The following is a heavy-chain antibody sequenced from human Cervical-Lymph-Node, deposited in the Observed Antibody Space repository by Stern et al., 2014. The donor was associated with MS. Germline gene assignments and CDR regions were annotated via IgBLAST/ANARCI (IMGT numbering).Heavy chain of an antibody. V-gene: IGHV1-69*09. D-gene: IGHD3-9*01. Sequence: QVQLVESGAEVKKPGSSVKVSCKASGGTFTSYTISWVRQAPGQGLEWMGRIIPMLGIANYAQKFQGRVTITADKSTSTAYMELSSLRSEDTAMYYCARARDYDILTGYYRIDGYGMDVWGQGTTVTVSS. CDR1: GGTFTSYT. CDR3: ARARDYDILTGYYRIDGYGMDV. CDR2: IIPMLGIA. J-gene: IGHJ6*02.